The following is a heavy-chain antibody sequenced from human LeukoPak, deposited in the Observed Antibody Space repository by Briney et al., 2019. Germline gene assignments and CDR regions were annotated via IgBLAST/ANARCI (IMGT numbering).Heavy chain of an antibody. CDR3: ARTPYYYDSSGYSYEFDY. V-gene: IGHV4-61*02. J-gene: IGHJ4*02. Sequence: SETLSLTCTVSGGSISSSSYYWSWIRQPAGTGLEWIGRIYTSGSTNYNPSLKSRVTISVDTSKNQFSLKLSSVTAADTAVYYCARTPYYYDSSGYSYEFDYWGQGTLVTVSS. D-gene: IGHD3-22*01. CDR1: GGSISSSSYY. CDR2: IYTSGST.